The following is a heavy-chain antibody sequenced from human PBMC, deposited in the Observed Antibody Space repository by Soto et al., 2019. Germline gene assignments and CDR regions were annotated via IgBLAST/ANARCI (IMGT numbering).Heavy chain of an antibody. D-gene: IGHD6-6*01. CDR1: GFTFSAYA. Sequence: PGGSLRLSCAASGFTFSAYAMTWVRQAPGKGLEWVSTIPSSATTSYYADSVKGRFTISRDNSKNSLYLQMNSLRTEDTSLYYCAKATYSSSQITDAFDIWGQGTMVTVSS. CDR2: IPSSATTS. V-gene: IGHV3-23*05. CDR3: AKATYSSSQITDAFDI. J-gene: IGHJ3*02.